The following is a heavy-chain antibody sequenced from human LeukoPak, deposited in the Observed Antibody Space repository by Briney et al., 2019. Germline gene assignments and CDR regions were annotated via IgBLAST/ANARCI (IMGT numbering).Heavy chain of an antibody. D-gene: IGHD6-19*01. CDR3: ARLLVTEYKTGWYGHNFDY. CDR1: GYSFTSYA. Sequence: ASVKVSCKASGYSFTSYAIGWVRQAPGQGLEWMGWLSVYNGQTSYAQKFQGVFTMTTDTSTGTAYMELRRLRSDDTAVYYCARLLVTEYKTGWYGHNFDYWGQGTQVTVSS. V-gene: IGHV1-18*01. J-gene: IGHJ4*02. CDR2: LSVYNGQT.